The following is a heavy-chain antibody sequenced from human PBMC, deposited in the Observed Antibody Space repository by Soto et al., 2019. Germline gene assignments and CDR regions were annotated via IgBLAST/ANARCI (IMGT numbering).Heavy chain of an antibody. J-gene: IGHJ3*02. Sequence: QVQLEESGGGVVQPGRSLRLSCAASGFTFSIYGLHWVRQAPGKGLEWVASLWADGSHECYADSVKGRFTVSRDNSKSTVYLQMTSLRAEDTALYYCDRESTGGNDAFDIWGQGIMVTVSS. CDR2: LWADGSHE. CDR3: DRESTGGNDAFDI. V-gene: IGHV3-33*01. CDR1: GFTFSIYG. D-gene: IGHD3-16*01.